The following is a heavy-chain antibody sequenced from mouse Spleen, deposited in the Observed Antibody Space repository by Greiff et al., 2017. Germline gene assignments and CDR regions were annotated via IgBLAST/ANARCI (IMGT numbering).Heavy chain of an antibody. CDR1: GYTFTDYY. J-gene: IGHJ2*01. D-gene: IGHD4-1*01. Sequence: LVESGAELVRPGASVKLSCKASGYTFTDYYINWVKQRPGQGLEWIARIYPGSGNTYYNEKFKGKATLTAEKSSSTAYMQLSSLTSEDSAVYFCASNWDLDYWGQGTTLTVSS. V-gene: IGHV1-76*01. CDR2: IYPGSGNT. CDR3: ASNWDLDY.